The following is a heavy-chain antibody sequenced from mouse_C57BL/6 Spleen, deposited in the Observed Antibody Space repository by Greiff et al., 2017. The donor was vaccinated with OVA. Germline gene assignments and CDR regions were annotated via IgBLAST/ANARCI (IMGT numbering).Heavy chain of an antibody. CDR3: AGGGVYYDYDAGYIDV. J-gene: IGHJ1*03. D-gene: IGHD2-4*01. CDR1: GYTFTSYW. CDR2: INPSNGGT. V-gene: IGHV1-53*01. Sequence: QVQLQQPGTELVKPGASVKLSCKASGYTFTSYWMHWVKQRPGQGLEWIGNINPSNGGTNYNEKFKSKATLTVDNSSSTAYMQLSSLTSEDSAVYYCAGGGVYYDYDAGYIDVWGTGTTVTVSS.